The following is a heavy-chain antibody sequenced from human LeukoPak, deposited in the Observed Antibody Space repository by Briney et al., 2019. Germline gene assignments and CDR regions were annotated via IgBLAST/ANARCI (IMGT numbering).Heavy chain of an antibody. J-gene: IGHJ4*02. D-gene: IGHD4-17*01. CDR3: ARAYGDSPFDY. Sequence: PSQTLSLTCAVSGGSISSGDYYWSWIRQPPGKGLEWIGYIYYSGGTYYNPSLKSRVTISVDTSKNQFSLKLSSVTAADTAVYYCARAYGDSPFDYWGQGTLVTVSS. CDR1: GGSISSGDYY. V-gene: IGHV4-30-4*01. CDR2: IYYSGGT.